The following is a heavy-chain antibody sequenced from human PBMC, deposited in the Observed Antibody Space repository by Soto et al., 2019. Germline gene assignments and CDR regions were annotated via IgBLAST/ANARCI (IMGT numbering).Heavy chain of an antibody. CDR1: GGTFSSYA. CDR3: ARVGVGATTTEYFQH. CDR2: FIPIFGTA. J-gene: IGHJ1*01. Sequence: ASVKVSCKASGGTFSSYAISWVRKAPGQGLEWMGGFIPIFGTANYAQKFQGRVTITADESTSTAYMELSSLRSEDTAVYYCARVGVGATTTEYFQHWGQGTLVTVSS. V-gene: IGHV1-69*13. D-gene: IGHD1-26*01.